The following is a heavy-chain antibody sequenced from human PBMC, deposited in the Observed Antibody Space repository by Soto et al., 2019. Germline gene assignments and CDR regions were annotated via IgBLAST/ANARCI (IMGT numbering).Heavy chain of an antibody. V-gene: IGHV1-8*01. Sequence: ASVKVSCKASGYTFTSYDIYWVRQATGHGPEWMGWMNPNTGNSGYAQKFQGRVTMTSDTSISTAHMELSSLRSEDTAVYYCARRAETNGWNGFGADKYYFDFWGQGTLVTVS. J-gene: IGHJ4*02. CDR1: GYTFTSYD. D-gene: IGHD1-1*01. CDR3: ARRAETNGWNGFGADKYYFDF. CDR2: MNPNTGNS.